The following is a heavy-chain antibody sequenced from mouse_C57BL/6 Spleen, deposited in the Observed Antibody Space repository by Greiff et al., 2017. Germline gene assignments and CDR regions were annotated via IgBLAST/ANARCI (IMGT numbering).Heavy chain of an antibody. CDR1: GYAFTNYL. CDR2: INPGSGGT. J-gene: IGHJ4*01. Sequence: QVHVKQSGAELVRPGTSVKVSCKASGYAFTNYLIEWVKQRPGQGLEWIGVINPGSGGTNYNEKFKGKATLTADKSSSTAYMQLSSLTSEDSAVYFCARDSVVAPYAMDYWGQGTSVTVSS. CDR3: ARDSVVAPYAMDY. V-gene: IGHV1-54*01. D-gene: IGHD1-1*01.